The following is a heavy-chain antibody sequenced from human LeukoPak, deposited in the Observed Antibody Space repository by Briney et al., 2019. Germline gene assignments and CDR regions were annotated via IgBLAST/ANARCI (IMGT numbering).Heavy chain of an antibody. Sequence: PSETLCLSCAVYGVSFSGYYWSWIRQPPGMGLEWIGEINHSVSTNYNPSLKSRVTISVDTSKNQFSLKLSSVTAADTAVYYCARGSLYYDILTGYYKVGAFDIWGQGTMVTVSS. V-gene: IGHV4-34*01. D-gene: IGHD3-9*01. CDR1: GVSFSGYY. CDR3: ARGSLYYDILTGYYKVGAFDI. J-gene: IGHJ3*02. CDR2: INHSVST.